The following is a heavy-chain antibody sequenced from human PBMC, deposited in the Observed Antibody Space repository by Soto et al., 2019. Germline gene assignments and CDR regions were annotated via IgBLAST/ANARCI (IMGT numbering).Heavy chain of an antibody. V-gene: IGHV4-38-2*01. CDR3: ARTNSGSYYSLFNS. D-gene: IGHD1-26*01. J-gene: IGHJ5*02. Sequence: PSETLSLTCVVSNFSISSGYYWGWIRQSPGKGLEWIASIYRSGTTSYNPSLKSRVTISVDPSKNQFSLMLTAVTAADTAVYYCARTNSGSYYSLFNSWGRGSLVTVSS. CDR2: IYRSGTT. CDR1: NFSISSGYY.